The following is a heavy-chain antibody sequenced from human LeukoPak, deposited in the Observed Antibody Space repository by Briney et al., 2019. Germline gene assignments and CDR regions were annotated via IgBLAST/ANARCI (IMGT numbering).Heavy chain of an antibody. Sequence: PGGFLRLSCVISGFRFHNFAMHWVRQAPRKGLEWVASINWSHITVVYADAVKGRFTISRDNSKTSLYLLLNDLRAGDTAFYFCTEDSSGGVSSAGILDHWGPGTLVSVSP. J-gene: IGHJ4*02. CDR1: GFRFHNFA. V-gene: IGHV3-9*01. CDR3: TEDSSGGVSSAGILDH. CDR2: INWSHITV. D-gene: IGHD6-13*01.